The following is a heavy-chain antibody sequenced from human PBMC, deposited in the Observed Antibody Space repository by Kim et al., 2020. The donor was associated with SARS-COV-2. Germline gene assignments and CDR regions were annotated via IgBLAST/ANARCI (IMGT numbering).Heavy chain of an antibody. V-gene: IGHV3-7*03. Sequence: GGSLRLSCEDSGFSFSSYWMSWVRQAPGKGLEWLANIKQDGSETYYVDSVKGRFTISRDNAKNSLYLQMNSLRADDSAVYYCASTIVATPGRRWGRGTL. D-gene: IGHD2-21*01. J-gene: IGHJ4*02. CDR1: GFSFSSYW. CDR2: IKQDGSET. CDR3: ASTIVATPGRR.